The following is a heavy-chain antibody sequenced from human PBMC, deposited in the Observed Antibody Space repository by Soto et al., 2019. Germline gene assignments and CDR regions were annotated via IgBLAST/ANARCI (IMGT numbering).Heavy chain of an antibody. CDR2: ISSSSSYI. D-gene: IGHD3-10*01. J-gene: IGHJ5*02. Sequence: GGSLRLSCAASGFTFSSYSMNWVRQAPGKGLEWVSSISSSSSYIYYADSVKGRFTISRDNAKNSLYLQMNSLRAEDTAVYYCARDNTYYYGSGSYYWFDPWGQGTLVTVSS. V-gene: IGHV3-21*01. CDR1: GFTFSSYS. CDR3: ARDNTYYYGSGSYYWFDP.